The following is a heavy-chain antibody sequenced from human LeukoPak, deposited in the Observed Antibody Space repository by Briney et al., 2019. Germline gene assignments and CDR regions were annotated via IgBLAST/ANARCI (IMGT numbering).Heavy chain of an antibody. J-gene: IGHJ3*02. Sequence: GGSLRLSCAASGFTFSSYAMSWVRQAPGKGLEWVSAISGSGGSTYYADSVKGRFTISRDNSRNTLYLQMNSLRAEDTAVYYCAKVDRVSRAFDIWGQGTMVTVSS. CDR3: AKVDRVSRAFDI. CDR1: GFTFSSYA. D-gene: IGHD6-13*01. CDR2: ISGSGGST. V-gene: IGHV3-23*01.